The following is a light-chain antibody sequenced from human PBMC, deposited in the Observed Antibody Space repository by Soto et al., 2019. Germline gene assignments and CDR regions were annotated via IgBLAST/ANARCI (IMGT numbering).Light chain of an antibody. Sequence: EIVLTQSPATLSLSPGERATLSCRASQRVSSYLSWYQQKPGQAPRLLIYDASNRATCIPARFSGSGSGTDFTLTISSLEPEDFAVYYCQQRSNSINFGQGTRLAIK. CDR3: QQRSNSIN. J-gene: IGKJ5*01. CDR2: DAS. V-gene: IGKV3-11*01. CDR1: QRVSSY.